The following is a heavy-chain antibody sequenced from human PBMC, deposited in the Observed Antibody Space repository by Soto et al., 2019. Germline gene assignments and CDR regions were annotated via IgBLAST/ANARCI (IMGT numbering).Heavy chain of an antibody. CDR3: ARDGGRSGGSWGNAFDI. D-gene: IGHD2-15*01. CDR2: ISYDGSNK. Sequence: QVQLVESGGGVVQPGRSLRLSCAASGFTFSSYAMHWVRQAPGKGLEWVAVISYDGSNKYYADSVKGRFTISRDNSKNTLYLQMDSLRAEDTAVYYCARDGGRSGGSWGNAFDIWGQGTMVTVSS. V-gene: IGHV3-30-3*01. CDR1: GFTFSSYA. J-gene: IGHJ3*02.